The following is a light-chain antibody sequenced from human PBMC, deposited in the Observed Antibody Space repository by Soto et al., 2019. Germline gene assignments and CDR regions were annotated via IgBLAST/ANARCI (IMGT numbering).Light chain of an antibody. CDR3: QEYGRSPLT. CDR2: GAS. V-gene: IGKV3-20*01. CDR1: QSVSSSY. J-gene: IGKJ4*01. Sequence: EIVLTQSPGTLSLSPGERATLSCRASQSVSSSYLAWYQQKPGQAPRLLIYGASSRATGIPDRFSGSGSGTDFTLTISRLEPEDYGLYYCQEYGRSPLTFGGGTNV.